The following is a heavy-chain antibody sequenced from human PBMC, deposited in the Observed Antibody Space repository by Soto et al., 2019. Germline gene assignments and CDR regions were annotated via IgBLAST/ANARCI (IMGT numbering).Heavy chain of an antibody. CDR1: GDSVSSNSAA. D-gene: IGHD5-12*01. CDR2: TYYRSKWYN. CDR3: APPSLSSGYDLVDY. Sequence: PSQTLSLTCAISGDSVSSNSAAWNWIRQSPSRGLEWLGRTYYRSKWYNDYAVSVKSRISINPDTSKNQFSLQLNSVTPEDTAVYYCAPPSLSSGYDLVDYWGQGTLVTVSS. J-gene: IGHJ4*02. V-gene: IGHV6-1*01.